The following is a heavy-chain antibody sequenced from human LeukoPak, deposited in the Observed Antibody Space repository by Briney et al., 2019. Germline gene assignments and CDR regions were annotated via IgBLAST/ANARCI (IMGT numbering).Heavy chain of an antibody. CDR2: ISGSGGST. CDR1: GFTFSSYG. J-gene: IGHJ4*02. D-gene: IGHD6-13*01. Sequence: GGSLRLSCAASGFTFSSYGMHWVRQAPGKGLEWVSAISGSGGSTYYADSVKGRFTISRDNSKNTLYLQMNSLRAEDTAVYYCAKGISSSWYRFDYWGQGTLVTVSS. V-gene: IGHV3-23*01. CDR3: AKGISSSWYRFDY.